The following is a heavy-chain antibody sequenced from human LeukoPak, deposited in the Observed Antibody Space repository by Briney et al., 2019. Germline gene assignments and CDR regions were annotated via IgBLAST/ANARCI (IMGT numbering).Heavy chain of an antibody. V-gene: IGHV4-59*08. CDR2: IYYSGST. Sequence: SETLSLTCTVSGGSISSHYWSWIRQPPGKGLEWIGYIYYSGSTNYNPSLKSRVTISVDTSKNQFSLKLSSVIAADTAVYYCARHTYYYVSGSYGWFDPWGQGTLVTVSS. CDR1: GGSISSHY. CDR3: ARHTYYYVSGSYGWFDP. D-gene: IGHD3-10*01. J-gene: IGHJ5*02.